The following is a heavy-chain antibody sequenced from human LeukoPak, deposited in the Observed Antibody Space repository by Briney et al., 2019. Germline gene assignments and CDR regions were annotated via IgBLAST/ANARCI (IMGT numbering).Heavy chain of an antibody. D-gene: IGHD5/OR15-5a*01. J-gene: IGHJ4*02. V-gene: IGHV3-66*01. Sequence: PGGSLRLSCAASGFTVSSNFMSWVRQAPGKGLEWVSVIFSGGTIYYADSVKGRFTISRDNSKNTLYLQINSLRAEDTAVYYCAKGPSTDYWGQGTLVTVSS. CDR2: IFSGGTI. CDR3: AKGPSTDY. CDR1: GFTVSSNF.